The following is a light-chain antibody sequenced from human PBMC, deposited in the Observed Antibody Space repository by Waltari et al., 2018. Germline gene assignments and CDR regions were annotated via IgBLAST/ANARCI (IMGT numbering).Light chain of an antibody. CDR1: QIVSRA. V-gene: IGKV3-20*01. Sequence: EIVLTQSPGSLSSSPGERVTLSGRASQIVSRALAWYQQKPGQPPRLLIFGASNRATGIPDRFSGSGSGTDFSLTISRLEPEDFAVYYCQHYVRLPATFGQGTKVEIK. CDR2: GAS. J-gene: IGKJ1*01. CDR3: QHYVRLPAT.